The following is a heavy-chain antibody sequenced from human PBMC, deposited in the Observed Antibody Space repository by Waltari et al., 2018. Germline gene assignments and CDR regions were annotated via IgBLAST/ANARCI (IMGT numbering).Heavy chain of an antibody. CDR1: GGSISSGGYY. CDR2: IYHSGST. J-gene: IGHJ2*01. V-gene: IGHV4-31*03. D-gene: IGHD4-17*01. CDR3: ARDPSDYVGNWYFDL. Sequence: QVQLQESGPGLVKPSQTLSLTCTVSGGSISSGGYYWSWIRQHPGKGLEWIGYIYHSGSTYYNPSLKSRVTISVDRSKNQFSLKLSSVTAADTAVYYCARDPSDYVGNWYFDLWGRGTLVTVSS.